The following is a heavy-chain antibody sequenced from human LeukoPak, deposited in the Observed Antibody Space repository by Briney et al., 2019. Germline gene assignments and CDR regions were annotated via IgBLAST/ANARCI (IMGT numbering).Heavy chain of an antibody. D-gene: IGHD5-18*01. Sequence: GGSLRLSCVASGISIDVYGMSWVRQAPGKGLEWISGINWNGVSTGYADSVKGRFTISRDNVRNSLYLQMNSLRAEDTAVYYCAKPRRGYSYGRLTYDAFDIWGQGTMVTVSS. J-gene: IGHJ3*02. CDR2: INWNGVST. CDR3: AKPRRGYSYGRLTYDAFDI. CDR1: GISIDVYG. V-gene: IGHV3-20*04.